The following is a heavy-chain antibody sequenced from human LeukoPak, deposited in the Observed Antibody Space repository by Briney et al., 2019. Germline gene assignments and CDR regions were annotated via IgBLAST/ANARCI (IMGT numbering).Heavy chain of an antibody. CDR2: IRYDGSNK. Sequence: GGSLRLSCAASGFTFSSYGMHWVRQAPGKGLEWVAFIRYDGSNKYYADSVEGRFTISRDNSKNTLYLQMNSLRAEDTAVYYCAKEEEAVAALPVYGMDVWGQGTTVTVSS. CDR3: AKEEEAVAALPVYGMDV. V-gene: IGHV3-30*02. J-gene: IGHJ6*02. D-gene: IGHD6-19*01. CDR1: GFTFSSYG.